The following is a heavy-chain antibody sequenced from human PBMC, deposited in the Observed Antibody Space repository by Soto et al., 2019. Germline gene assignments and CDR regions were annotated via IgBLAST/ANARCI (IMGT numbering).Heavy chain of an antibody. J-gene: IGHJ3*01. CDR1: GFTFSSHA. V-gene: IGHV3-23*01. CDR2: ISGDGAST. D-gene: IGHD4-17*01. Sequence: EVQLLESGGGLVQPGGSLRLSCEASGFTFSSHAMSWVRQAPGRGLEWVSGISGDGASTYYADSVKGRFTISRDNSKSTLYVQMTSMRAEDTAVYDCAESTGGVTMWYAFDQWGQGTMVTVSS. CDR3: AESTGGVTMWYAFDQ.